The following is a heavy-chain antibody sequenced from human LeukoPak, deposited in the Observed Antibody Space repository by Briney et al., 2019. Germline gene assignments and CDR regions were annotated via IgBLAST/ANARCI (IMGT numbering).Heavy chain of an antibody. J-gene: IGHJ4*02. V-gene: IGHV3-23*01. D-gene: IGHD3-22*01. CDR3: AKDGGYYYDSSDH. CDR2: ISGSGGST. Sequence: GGSLRLSCAASGFTFTSSAMSWGRQAPGKGLEWVSAISGSGGSTYYADSVKGRFTISRDNSKNTLYLQMNSLRAEDRAVYYCAKDGGYYYDSSDHWGQGTLVTVSS. CDR1: GFTFTSSA.